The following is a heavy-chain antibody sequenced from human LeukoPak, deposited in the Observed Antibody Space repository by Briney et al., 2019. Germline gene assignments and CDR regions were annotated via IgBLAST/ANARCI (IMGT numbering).Heavy chain of an antibody. CDR3: AKDMNSYGSGSSYKPWGPFDS. V-gene: IGHV3-9*01. Sequence: PGRSLRLSCAASGFTFDDYTMHWVRQAPGTGLERVSGIAWNTGNTGYADSAKGRFTISRDNAENSLYLQMNCLRAEDTALYYCAKDMNSYGSGSSYKPWGPFDSWGQGTLVTVSS. J-gene: IGHJ4*02. D-gene: IGHD3-10*01. CDR1: GFTFDDYT. CDR2: IAWNTGNT.